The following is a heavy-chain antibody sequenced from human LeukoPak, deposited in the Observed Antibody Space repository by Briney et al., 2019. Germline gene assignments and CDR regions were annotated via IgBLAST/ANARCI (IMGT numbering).Heavy chain of an antibody. D-gene: IGHD2-2*01. V-gene: IGHV4-59*01. CDR3: ARVGLGYCSSTSCYDGAFDI. CDR1: GGSISSYY. CDR2: IYYSGST. J-gene: IGHJ3*02. Sequence: SETLSLTCTVSGGSISSYYWSWIRQPPGKGLEWIGYIYYSGSTNYNPSLKSRVTISVDTSKNQFSLKLSSVTAADTAVYYCARVGLGYCSSTSCYDGAFDIWGQGTMVTVSS.